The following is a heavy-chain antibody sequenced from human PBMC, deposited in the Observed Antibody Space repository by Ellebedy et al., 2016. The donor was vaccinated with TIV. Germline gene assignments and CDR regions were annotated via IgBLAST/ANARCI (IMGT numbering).Heavy chain of an antibody. CDR2: IYYSGST. D-gene: IGHD2-21*02. CDR1: GGSISSSSSY. J-gene: IGHJ4*02. V-gene: IGHV4-39*01. Sequence: SETLSLTCTVSGGSISSSSSYWGWIRQPPGKGLEWIGSIYYSGSTYYNPSLKSRVTISVDTSKNQFSLKLSSVTAADTAVYYCARLVVVTAIDYWGQGTLVTVSS. CDR3: ARLVVVTAIDY.